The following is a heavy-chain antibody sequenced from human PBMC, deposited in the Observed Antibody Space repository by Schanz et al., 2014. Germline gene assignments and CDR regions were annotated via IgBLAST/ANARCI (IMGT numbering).Heavy chain of an antibody. D-gene: IGHD6-19*01. Sequence: EVKLLESGGHLVQPGGSLRLSCVASGFTFSTYAMSWVRQAPGKGPEWVSITYSGGSTYYADSVKGRFTISRDNSKNTLYLLMNSLRAEDTAVYYCAKDLISGWSGFDYWGQGTLVTVSS. V-gene: IGHV3-66*01. J-gene: IGHJ4*02. CDR2: TYSGGST. CDR1: GFTFSTYA. CDR3: AKDLISGWSGFDY.